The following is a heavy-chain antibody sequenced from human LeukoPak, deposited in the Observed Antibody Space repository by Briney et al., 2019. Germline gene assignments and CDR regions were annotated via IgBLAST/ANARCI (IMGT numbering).Heavy chain of an antibody. J-gene: IGHJ6*02. CDR3: AKGDYGDYYGMDV. CDR1: GFTFSSYA. Sequence: QPGGSLRLSCAVSGFTFSSYAMSWVRQAPGKGLEWVSAISGSGGSTYYADSVKGRFTISRDNSKNTLYLQTNSLRAEDTAVYYCAKGDYGDYYGMDVWGQGTTVTVSS. CDR2: ISGSGGST. D-gene: IGHD4-17*01. V-gene: IGHV3-23*01.